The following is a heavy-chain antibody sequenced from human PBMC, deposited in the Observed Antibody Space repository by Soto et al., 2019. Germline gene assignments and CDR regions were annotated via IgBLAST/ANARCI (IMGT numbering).Heavy chain of an antibody. J-gene: IGHJ5*02. CDR2: IYHSGST. CDR1: GGSISSGGYS. V-gene: IGHV4-30-2*01. Sequence: PSEALSLTCAVSGGSISSGGYSWSWVRQPPGKGLEWIGYIYHSGSTYYNPSLKSRVTISVDRSKNQFSLKLSSVTAADTAVYYCARGDSQHNDWFDPWGQGPLVTVSS. D-gene: IGHD6-13*01. CDR3: ARGDSQHNDWFDP.